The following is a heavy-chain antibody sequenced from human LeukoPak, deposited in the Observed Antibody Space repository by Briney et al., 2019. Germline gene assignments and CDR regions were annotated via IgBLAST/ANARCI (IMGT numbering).Heavy chain of an antibody. J-gene: IGHJ4*02. D-gene: IGHD1-26*01. CDR2: IYHSGST. CDR3: ARDRLEVGATHREDY. Sequence: SETLSLTCTVSGYSISSGYYWGWIRQPPGKGLEWIGSIYHSGSTYYNPSLKSRVTISVDTSKNQFSLKLSSVTAADTAVYYCARDRLEVGATHREDYWGQGTLVTVSS. V-gene: IGHV4-38-2*02. CDR1: GYSISSGYY.